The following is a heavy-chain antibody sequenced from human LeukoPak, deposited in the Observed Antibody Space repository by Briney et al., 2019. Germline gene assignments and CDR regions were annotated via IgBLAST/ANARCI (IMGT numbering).Heavy chain of an antibody. CDR1: GFTFSDYY. CDR3: AKDRLGALLYFDI. CDR2: ISSSGRAI. D-gene: IGHD3-10*01. Sequence: VGSLRLSCAASGFTFSDYYMSWVRQAPGKGVGRVSYISSSGRAIYYTDSVKGRFTISTDKAKNSLYLQMNSLRAEDTAVYYCAKDRLGALLYFDIWGQGTMVTVSS. J-gene: IGHJ3*02. V-gene: IGHV3-11*01.